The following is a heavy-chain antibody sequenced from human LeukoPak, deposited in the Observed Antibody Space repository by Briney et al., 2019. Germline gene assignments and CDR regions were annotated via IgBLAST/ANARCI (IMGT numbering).Heavy chain of an antibody. CDR3: ARDSGRPYYYGSGSYYAFDP. CDR2: IIPIFGTA. D-gene: IGHD3-10*01. CDR1: GGTFSSYA. J-gene: IGHJ5*02. Sequence: ASVKVSCKASGGTFSSYAISWVRQAPGQGLEWMGGIIPIFGTANYAQKFQGRVTITADESTSTAYMELSSLRSEDTAVYYCARDSGRPYYYGSGSYYAFDPWGQGTLVTVSS. V-gene: IGHV1-69*13.